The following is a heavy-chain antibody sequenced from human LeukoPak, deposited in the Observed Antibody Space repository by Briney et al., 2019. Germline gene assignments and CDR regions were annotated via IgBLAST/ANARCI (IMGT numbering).Heavy chain of an antibody. Sequence: GSLRLSCAASGFTFSSYAMHWVRRAPGKGLEWVAVISYDGSNKYYADSVKGRSTISRDNSKNTLYLQMNSLRAEDTAVYYCAREVYSGYHFDYWGQGTLVTVSS. CDR1: GFTFSSYA. J-gene: IGHJ4*02. CDR3: AREVYSGYHFDY. CDR2: ISYDGSNK. D-gene: IGHD5-12*01. V-gene: IGHV3-30*04.